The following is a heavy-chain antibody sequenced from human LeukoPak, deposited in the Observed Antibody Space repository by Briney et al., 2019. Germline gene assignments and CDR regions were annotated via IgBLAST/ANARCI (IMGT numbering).Heavy chain of an antibody. Sequence: GSLRLSCAASGFTFSSYAMHWVRQAPGKGLEWVAVISYDGSNKYYADSVKGRFTISRDNSKNTLYLQMNSLRAEDTAVYYCARDGYGDYIHVDYWGQGTLVTVSS. D-gene: IGHD4-17*01. V-gene: IGHV3-30-3*01. CDR3: ARDGYGDYIHVDY. CDR1: GFTFSSYA. J-gene: IGHJ4*02. CDR2: ISYDGSNK.